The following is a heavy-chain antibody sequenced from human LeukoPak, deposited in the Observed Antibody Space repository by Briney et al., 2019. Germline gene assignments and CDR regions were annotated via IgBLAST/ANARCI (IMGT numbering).Heavy chain of an antibody. CDR3: AILILSADYFDY. CDR2: IYYSGST. D-gene: IGHD2/OR15-2a*01. V-gene: IGHV4-39*01. CDR1: GGSISSSSYY. Sequence: SETLSLTCTVPGGSISSSSYYWGWIRQPPGKGLEWIGSIYYSGSTYYNPSLKSRVTISVDTSKNQFSLKLSSVTAADTAVYYCAILILSADYFDYWGQGTLVTVSS. J-gene: IGHJ4*02.